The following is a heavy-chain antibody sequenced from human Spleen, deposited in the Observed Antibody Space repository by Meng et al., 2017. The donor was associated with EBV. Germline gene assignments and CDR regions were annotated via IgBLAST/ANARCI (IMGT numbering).Heavy chain of an antibody. CDR2: IYYSGST. D-gene: IGHD5-18*01. Sequence: QVQRPGAGPGLGKPSQTLSLTCAVSGGSISSGGYYWSWIRQPPGKGLEWIGYIYYSGSTYYNPSLKSRVTISVDTSKNQFSLKLSSVTAADTAVYYCARTAMVRYFDYWGQGTLVTVSS. CDR3: ARTAMVRYFDY. J-gene: IGHJ4*02. CDR1: GGSISSGGYY. V-gene: IGHV4-30-4*01.